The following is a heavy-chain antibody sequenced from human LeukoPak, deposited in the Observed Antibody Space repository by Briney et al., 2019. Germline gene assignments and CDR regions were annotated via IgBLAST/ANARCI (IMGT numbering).Heavy chain of an antibody. Sequence: EGSLRLSCAAPGFTFSDYYMSWIRQAPGKGLGWVSYISSSGSTIYYADSVKGRFTISRDHAKNSLYLQMNSLRAEDTAVYYCAKDLASTGAPDLWGQGTLVTVSS. J-gene: IGHJ4*02. V-gene: IGHV3-11*01. CDR1: GFTFSDYY. D-gene: IGHD1-14*01. CDR3: AKDLASTGAPDL. CDR2: ISSSGSTI.